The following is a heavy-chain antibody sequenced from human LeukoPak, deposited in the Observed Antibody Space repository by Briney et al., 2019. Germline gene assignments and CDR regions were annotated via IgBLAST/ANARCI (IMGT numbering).Heavy chain of an antibody. Sequence: GGSLRLSCTASGFTFSSYGIHWVRQAPGKGLERVAFIQYDGSNKYYADSVKGRFTISRDNSKNTLYLQMNSLRAEDTAVYHCAKTLYGTGSYYLFDYWGQGTLVTVSS. J-gene: IGHJ4*02. CDR1: GFTFSSYG. D-gene: IGHD3-10*01. V-gene: IGHV3-30*02. CDR3: AKTLYGTGSYYLFDY. CDR2: IQYDGSNK.